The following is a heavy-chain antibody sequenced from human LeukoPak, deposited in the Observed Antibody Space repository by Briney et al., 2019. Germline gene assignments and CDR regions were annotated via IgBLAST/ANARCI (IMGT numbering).Heavy chain of an antibody. D-gene: IGHD1-26*01. Sequence: PSETLSLTCTVSAGSISSSTYHWGWIRQPPGKGLEWIGTIYYNGITYYNPSLKSRVTISVDTSRNQFSLKLSSVTAADTAVYYCATSWELLTWGQGTLVTVSS. CDR3: ATSWELLT. CDR2: IYYNGIT. V-gene: IGHV4-39*01. CDR1: AGSISSSTYH. J-gene: IGHJ1*01.